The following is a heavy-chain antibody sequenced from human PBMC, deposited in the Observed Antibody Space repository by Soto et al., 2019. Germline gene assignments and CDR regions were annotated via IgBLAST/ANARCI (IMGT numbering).Heavy chain of an antibody. CDR1: GFSLSTSGVG. CDR2: IYWDDDK. V-gene: IGHV2-5*02. J-gene: IGHJ4*02. CDR3: AHRRRAAGGYFFDY. Sequence: QITLKESGPTLVKPTQTLTLTCTFSGFSLSTSGVGVGWIRQPPGKALEWLALIYWDDDKRYSQSLKSRLTITKDTSKNQVVLTMTNMDPMDTATYYCAHRRRAAGGYFFDYWGQGTLVTVSS. D-gene: IGHD6-25*01.